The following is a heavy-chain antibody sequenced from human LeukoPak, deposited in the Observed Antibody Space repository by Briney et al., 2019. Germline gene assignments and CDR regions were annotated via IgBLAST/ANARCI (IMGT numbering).Heavy chain of an antibody. V-gene: IGHV3-23*01. Sequence: GGSLRLSCAASGFTFSSNAMTWVRQAPGKGLECVSAITASGDTTYCADSVKGRFTISRDNSRNTLYLQLNNLRAEDTAVYYCAKAFGTNGYYQLPIDDWGQGILVTVSS. CDR3: AKAFGTNGYYQLPIDD. D-gene: IGHD3-22*01. J-gene: IGHJ4*01. CDR2: ITASGDTT. CDR1: GFTFSSNA.